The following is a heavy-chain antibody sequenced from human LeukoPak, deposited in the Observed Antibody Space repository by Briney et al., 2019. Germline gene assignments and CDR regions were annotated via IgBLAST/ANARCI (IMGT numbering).Heavy chain of an antibody. CDR1: GGSISSYY. J-gene: IGHJ2*01. CDR3: ARGFWSGYTYWYFDL. CDR2: IYYSGST. D-gene: IGHD3-3*01. V-gene: IGHV4-59*01. Sequence: SETLSLTCTVSGGSISSYYWSWIRQPPGKGLEWIGYIYYSGSTNYNPSLKSRVTISVDTSKNQFSLKLSSVTAADTAVYYCARGFWSGYTYWYFDLWGRGTLVTVSS.